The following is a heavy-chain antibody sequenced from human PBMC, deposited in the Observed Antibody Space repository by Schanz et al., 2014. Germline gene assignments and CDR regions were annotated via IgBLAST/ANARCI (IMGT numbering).Heavy chain of an antibody. J-gene: IGHJ5*02. Sequence: EVQLVESGGDLIQPGGSLRLSCAASDFTVSNNYMSWVRQAPGKGLEWISLIYSGGGTYYADSVKGRFTVSRDNSKNTVYLQMNSLRAEDTAVYYCTRMYPWGQGTLVTVSS. V-gene: IGHV3-53*01. CDR3: TRMYP. CDR2: IYSGGGT. D-gene: IGHD2-8*01. CDR1: DFTVSNNY.